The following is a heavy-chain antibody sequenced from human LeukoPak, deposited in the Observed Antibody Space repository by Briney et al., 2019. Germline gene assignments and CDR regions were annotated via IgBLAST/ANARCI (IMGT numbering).Heavy chain of an antibody. J-gene: IGHJ6*03. D-gene: IGHD3-3*01. V-gene: IGHV3-48*04. CDR1: GFTFSSYS. Sequence: GGSLRLSCAASGFTFSSYSMNWVRQAPGKGLEWVSYISSGSSTIYYADSVKGRFTISRDNAKNSLYLQMNSLRAEDTAVYYCAREIFYYYYMDVWGKGTTVTVSS. CDR3: AREIFYYYYMDV. CDR2: ISSGSSTI.